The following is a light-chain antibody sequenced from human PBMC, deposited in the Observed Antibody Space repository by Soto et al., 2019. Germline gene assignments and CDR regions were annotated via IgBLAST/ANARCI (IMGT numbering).Light chain of an antibody. CDR2: AAS. V-gene: IGKV1-39*01. J-gene: IGKJ1*01. CDR3: QRTYGAPRT. Sequence: IQVTQSPSSLSASVGDRVTITCRASQSINTYLSWYQQKPGRAPKHLINAASSLQTGVPSRFSGSGSGTDFTLTISSLQPEDFATYYCQRTYGAPRTFGQGTKVDIK. CDR1: QSINTY.